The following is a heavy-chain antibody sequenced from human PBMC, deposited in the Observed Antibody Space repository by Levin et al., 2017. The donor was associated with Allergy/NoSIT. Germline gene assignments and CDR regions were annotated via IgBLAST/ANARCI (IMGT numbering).Heavy chain of an antibody. CDR2: IWYDGSNK. Sequence: GGSLRLSCAASGFTFSSYGMHWVRQAPGKGLEWVAVIWYDGSNKYYADSVKGRFTISRDNSKNTLYLQMNSLRAEDTAVYYCARDSRGRDGQNQGGLDYWGQGTLVTVSS. V-gene: IGHV3-33*01. D-gene: IGHD5-24*01. J-gene: IGHJ4*02. CDR3: ARDSRGRDGQNQGGLDY. CDR1: GFTFSSYG.